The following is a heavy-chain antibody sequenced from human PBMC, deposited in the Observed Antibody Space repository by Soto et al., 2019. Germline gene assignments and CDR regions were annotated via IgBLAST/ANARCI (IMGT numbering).Heavy chain of an antibody. V-gene: IGHV3-23*01. J-gene: IGHJ4*02. CDR1: GCTFGTSG. CDR2: IGPNPANT. CDR3: ATARHCSSDACPAAE. D-gene: IGHD2-2*01. Sequence: PGGSLRLSCPASGCTFGTSGMLWARQPAGEGLEWVSAIGPNPANTKYTDSVKGRFTISRDNSKNTVFLQMSSLRAEDTALYYCATARHCSSDACPAAEWGQGTMVTVSS.